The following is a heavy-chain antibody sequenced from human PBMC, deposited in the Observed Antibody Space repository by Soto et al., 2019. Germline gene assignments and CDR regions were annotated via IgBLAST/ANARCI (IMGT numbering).Heavy chain of an antibody. J-gene: IGHJ3*02. CDR2: ISYDGSNK. V-gene: IGHV3-30*18. CDR1: GFTFSSYG. D-gene: IGHD1-1*01. Sequence: GGSLRLSCAASGFTFSSYGMHWVRQAPGKGLEWVAVISYDGSNKYYADSVKGRFTISRDNSKNTLYLQMNSLRAEDTAVYYCAKDSLEPTGGAFDIWGQGTMVTVSS. CDR3: AKDSLEPTGGAFDI.